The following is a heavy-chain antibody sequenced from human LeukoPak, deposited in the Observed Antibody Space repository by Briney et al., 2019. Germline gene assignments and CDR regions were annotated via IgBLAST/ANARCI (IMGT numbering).Heavy chain of an antibody. CDR1: GGTFSSYA. Sequence: AASVKVSCKASGGTFSSYAISWVRQAPGQGLEWMGRIIPILGIANYAQKFQGRVTITADKSTSTAYMELSSLRSEDTAVYYCARAGSAGYSSSWGQGTLVTVSS. CDR2: IIPILGIA. V-gene: IGHV1-69*04. CDR3: ARAGSAGYSSS. D-gene: IGHD6-13*01. J-gene: IGHJ4*02.